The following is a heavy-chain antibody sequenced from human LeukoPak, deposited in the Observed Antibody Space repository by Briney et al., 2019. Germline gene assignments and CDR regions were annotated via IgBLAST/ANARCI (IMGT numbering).Heavy chain of an antibody. CDR1: GGSFSGYY. V-gene: IGHV4-34*01. J-gene: IGHJ6*03. CDR3: AKLARFYGSGSYYKSNYYYYMDV. CDR2: INHSGST. D-gene: IGHD3-10*01. Sequence: SETLSLTCAVYGGSFSGYYWSWIRQPPGKGLEWIGEINHSGSTNYNPSLKSRVTISVDTSKNQFSLKLSSVTAADTAVYYCAKLARFYGSGSYYKSNYYYYMDVWGKGTTVTVSS.